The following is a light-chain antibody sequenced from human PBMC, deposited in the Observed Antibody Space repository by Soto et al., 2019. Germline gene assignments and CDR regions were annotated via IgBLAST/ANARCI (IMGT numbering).Light chain of an antibody. J-gene: IGKJ1*01. CDR2: GAG. Sequence: EIVWTQSPGTRSLSPGERATLSSRPGQSLSSSSLAWYQQNLGQAPRLLICGAGSRATGSPDRLTGGGSGTDFILTVSRLEPEYFAVYNCQQYGSSPPCWFGQWTKVEIK. CDR3: QQYGSSPPCW. CDR1: QSLSSSS. V-gene: IGKV3-20*01.